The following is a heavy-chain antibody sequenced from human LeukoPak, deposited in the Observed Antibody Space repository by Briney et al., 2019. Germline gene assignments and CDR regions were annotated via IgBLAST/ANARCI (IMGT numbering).Heavy chain of an antibody. Sequence: SVNVSCKASGFTLINSAVQWVRQARGQRLEWVGWIIVGSGQTRYAQKFQERVTITRDMSTSTAFLELSSLRSEDSAVYYCAAGDTLVRGVIIPFAPWGQGTLVTVSS. J-gene: IGHJ5*02. V-gene: IGHV1-58*01. CDR3: AAGDTLVRGVIIPFAP. D-gene: IGHD3-10*01. CDR1: GFTLINSA. CDR2: IIVGSGQT.